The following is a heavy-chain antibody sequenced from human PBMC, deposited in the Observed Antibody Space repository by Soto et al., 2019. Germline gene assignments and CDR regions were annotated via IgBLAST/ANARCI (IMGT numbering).Heavy chain of an antibody. D-gene: IGHD2-21*01. CDR3: VSLVSTVN. Sequence: GGSLRLSCAASGFGFSTYWMTWVRRAPGKGLEWVATIKEDGSRQHYVDSVKGRFTISRDNAKDSMYLQMNNLRTEDTALYYCVSLVSTVNWGQGTLVTVSS. CDR2: IKEDGSRQ. J-gene: IGHJ4*02. V-gene: IGHV3-7*03. CDR1: GFGFSTYW.